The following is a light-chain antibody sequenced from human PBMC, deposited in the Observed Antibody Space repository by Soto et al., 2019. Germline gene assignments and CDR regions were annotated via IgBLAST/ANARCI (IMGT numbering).Light chain of an antibody. Sequence: QSVLTQPASVSGSPGQSITISCTGTSSDVGSYNLVSWYQQHPGKAPKLMIYEVSKRPSGVSHRFSGSKSGNTASLTISGLQDEDEADYYCCSYAGSSTYVFGAGTKVTVL. CDR1: SSDVGSYNL. CDR2: EVS. J-gene: IGLJ1*01. V-gene: IGLV2-23*02. CDR3: CSYAGSSTYV.